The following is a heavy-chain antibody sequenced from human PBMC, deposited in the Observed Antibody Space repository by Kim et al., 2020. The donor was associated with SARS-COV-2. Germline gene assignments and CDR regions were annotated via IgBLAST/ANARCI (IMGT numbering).Heavy chain of an antibody. CDR2: ISGRGGST. CDR1: GFTFTSFA. Sequence: GGSLRLSCAASGFTFTSFAVNWVRQAPGKGLEWVSAISGRGGSTYYADSVKGRFTISRYNSKKTQYLQMKSLRAEDTAASYCSKDGAGGFDILGDGTMV. V-gene: IGHV3-23*01. D-gene: IGHD3-10*01. CDR3: SKDGAGGFDI. J-gene: IGHJ3*02.